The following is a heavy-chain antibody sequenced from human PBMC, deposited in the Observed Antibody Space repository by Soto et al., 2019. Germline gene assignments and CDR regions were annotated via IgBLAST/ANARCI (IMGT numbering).Heavy chain of an antibody. CDR3: AKDEDGGFDY. V-gene: IGHV3-30*18. CDR2: ISYDGSNK. J-gene: IGHJ4*02. CDR1: GFTLSSYG. D-gene: IGHD3-16*01. Sequence: GGSLRLSCAASGFTLSSYGMHWVRQAPGKGLEWVAVISYDGSNKYYADSVKGRFTISRDNSKNTLYLQMNSLRAEDTAVYYCAKDEDGGFDYWGQGTLVTVSS.